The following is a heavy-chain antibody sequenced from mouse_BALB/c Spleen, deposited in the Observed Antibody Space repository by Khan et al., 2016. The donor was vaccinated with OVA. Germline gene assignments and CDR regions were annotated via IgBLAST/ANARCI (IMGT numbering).Heavy chain of an antibody. V-gene: IGHV1-76*01. CDR2: IYPGSDNT. J-gene: IGHJ3*01. Sequence: QVQLQQSGAELARPGASVKLSCKASGYIFTDYNINWMRQRTGQGLEWIGEIYPGSDNTYYNERFKGKATLTVEKYSSTAYMHLSSLTSEESAGYFCTREWAGWFPYWGQGTLVTVSA. CDR1: GYIFTDYN. CDR3: TREWAGWFPY.